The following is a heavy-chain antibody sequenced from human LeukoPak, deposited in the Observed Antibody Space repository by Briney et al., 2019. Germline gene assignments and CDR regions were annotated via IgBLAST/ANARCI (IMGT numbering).Heavy chain of an antibody. J-gene: IGHJ6*03. CDR3: ARVRGYDILTGNYYYYYMDV. D-gene: IGHD3-9*01. CDR2: ITSSSSYI. V-gene: IGHV3-21*01. Sequence: GGSLRLSCAASGFTFSSYHMNWVRQAPGKGLEWVSSITSSSSYIYYADSVKGRFTISRDNAKNSLYLQMNSLRAEDTAVYYCARVRGYDILTGNYYYYYMDVWGKGTTVTISS. CDR1: GFTFSSYH.